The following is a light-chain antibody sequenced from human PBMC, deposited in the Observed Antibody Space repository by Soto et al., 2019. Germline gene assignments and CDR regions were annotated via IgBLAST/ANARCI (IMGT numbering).Light chain of an antibody. V-gene: IGKV1-5*01. CDR2: DAS. CDR1: RTISNW. J-gene: IGKJ1*01. CDR3: QQYDSYSWT. Sequence: DTQMTQSPSTLSGSVGDRVTITCRASRTISNWVAWYQQKPGKAPKPLISDASDLERGVPSRFSGTGSGTEFTLTISSLQPDDFATYYCQQYDSYSWTFGQGTKV.